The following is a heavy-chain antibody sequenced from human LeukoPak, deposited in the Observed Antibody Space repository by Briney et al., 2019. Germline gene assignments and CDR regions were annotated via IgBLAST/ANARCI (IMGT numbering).Heavy chain of an antibody. CDR2: IAYDGSVK. CDR1: GFPFSTFG. CDR3: AKDRTVVGATSFDY. D-gene: IGHD1-26*01. Sequence: GRSLRLSCAASGFPFSTFGMHWVRQAPGKGLEWVAAIAYDGSVKYYPDSLKGRLTISRDNSKNTLYLQMNSLRTEDTAVYSCAKDRTVVGATSFDYWGLRTLVTVSS. V-gene: IGHV3-30*18. J-gene: IGHJ4*01.